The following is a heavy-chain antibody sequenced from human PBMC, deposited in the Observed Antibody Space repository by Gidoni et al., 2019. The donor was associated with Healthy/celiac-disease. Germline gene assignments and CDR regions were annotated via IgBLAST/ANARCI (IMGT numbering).Heavy chain of an antibody. Sequence: VQLVESGGGVVQPGRSLRLSCAASGFTFSSYAMHWVRQAPGQGLEWVAVISYDGSNKYSADSVKGRFTISRDNSKNTLYLQMNSLRAEDTAVYYCARVLGVGVTGPFDYWGQGTLVTVSS. CDR1: GFTFSSYA. J-gene: IGHJ4*02. CDR3: ARVLGVGVTGPFDY. CDR2: ISYDGSNK. D-gene: IGHD1-26*01. V-gene: IGHV3-30-3*01.